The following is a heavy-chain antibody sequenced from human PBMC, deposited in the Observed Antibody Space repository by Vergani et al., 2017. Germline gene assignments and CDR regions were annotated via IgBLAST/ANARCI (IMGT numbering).Heavy chain of an antibody. D-gene: IGHD1-20*01. CDR1: GFIFSTYA. V-gene: IGHV3-23*01. Sequence: EVQLLESGGDLVQPGGSLRLSCTASGFIFSTYAMSWVRRAPGKGLEWVSGISASGAPTYYASSVKGRVTISRDNSKNTLYLQMDSLRVEDKAVYYCARAYGRYDWFDYWGQRTLVTVSS. CDR2: ISASGAPT. CDR3: ARAYGRYDWFDY. J-gene: IGHJ4*01.